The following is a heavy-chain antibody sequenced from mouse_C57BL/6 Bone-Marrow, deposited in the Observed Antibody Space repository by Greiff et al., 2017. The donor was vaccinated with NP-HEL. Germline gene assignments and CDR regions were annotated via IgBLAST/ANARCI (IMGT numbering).Heavy chain of an antibody. D-gene: IGHD1-1*01. J-gene: IGHJ1*03. CDR1: GFTFSDYY. Sequence: EVKLVESEGGLVQPGSSMKLSCTASGFTFSDYYMAWVRQVPEKGLEWVANINYDGSSTYYLDSLKSRFIISRDNAKNILYLQMSSLKSEDTATYYCAREIYYYGSSPYFGVWGTGTTVTVSS. CDR2: INYDGSST. V-gene: IGHV5-16*01. CDR3: AREIYYYGSSPYFGV.